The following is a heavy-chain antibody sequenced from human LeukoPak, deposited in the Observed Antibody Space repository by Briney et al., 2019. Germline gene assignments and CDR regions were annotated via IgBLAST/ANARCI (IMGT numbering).Heavy chain of an antibody. CDR1: GGSFSGYY. V-gene: IGHV4-34*01. CDR2: INHSGST. D-gene: IGHD6-13*01. Sequence: SETLSLTCAVYGGSFSGYYWSWIRQPPGKGLEWIGEINHSGSTNYNPSLKSRVTISVDTSKNQFSLKLSSVTAADTAAYYCARPSPIAAALYYDYWGQGTLVTVSS. CDR3: ARPSPIAAALYYDY. J-gene: IGHJ4*02.